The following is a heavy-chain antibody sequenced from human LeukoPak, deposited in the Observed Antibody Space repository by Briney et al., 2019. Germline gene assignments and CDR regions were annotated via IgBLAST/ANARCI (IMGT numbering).Heavy chain of an antibody. CDR2: ISYDGSNK. CDR1: GFTFSSYA. Sequence: PGGSLRLSCAASGFTFSSYAMHWVRQAPGKGLEWVAVISYDGSNKYYADSVKGRFTISRDNSKNTLYLQMNSLRAEDTAVYYCASPRIGGIVGTSRLDYWGQGTLVTVSS. V-gene: IGHV3-30-3*01. J-gene: IGHJ4*02. CDR3: ASPRIGGIVGTSRLDY. D-gene: IGHD1-26*01.